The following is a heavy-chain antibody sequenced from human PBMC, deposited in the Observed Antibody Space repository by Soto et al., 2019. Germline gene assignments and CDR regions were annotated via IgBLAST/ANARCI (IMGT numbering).Heavy chain of an antibody. Sequence: EVQLVESGGGLVQPGGSLRLSCAASGFTFSIYWMQWVRQAPGKGLVWVSRIDSDGSRTSHADSVKGRFTISRDNAKNSLYLQMNSLRAEDTALYYCLRDMGHSFTSSYGMDVWGQGTTVTVSS. V-gene: IGHV3-74*01. CDR2: IDSDGSRT. D-gene: IGHD5-12*01. CDR3: LRDMGHSFTSSYGMDV. CDR1: GFTFSIYW. J-gene: IGHJ6*02.